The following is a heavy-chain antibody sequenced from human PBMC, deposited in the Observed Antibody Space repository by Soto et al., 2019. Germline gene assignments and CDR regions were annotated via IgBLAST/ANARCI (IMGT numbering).Heavy chain of an antibody. CDR1: GGSISSGDYY. CDR3: ARGYGDETAFDY. D-gene: IGHD4-17*01. V-gene: IGHV4-30-4*01. CDR2: IYYSGST. Sequence: TLSLTCTVSGGSISSGDYYWSWIRQPPGKGLEWIGYIYYSGSTYYNPSLKSRVTISVDTSKNQSSLKLSSVTAADTAVYYCARGYGDETAFDYWGQGTLVTVSS. J-gene: IGHJ4*02.